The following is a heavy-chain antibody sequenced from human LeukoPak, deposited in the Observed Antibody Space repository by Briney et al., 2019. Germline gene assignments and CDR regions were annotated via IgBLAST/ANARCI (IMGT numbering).Heavy chain of an antibody. V-gene: IGHV4-38-2*02. Sequence: SETLSLTCTVSGDSITNDFFWGWVRPPPGKELEWIGSFCLGRDTYYRPSLKSRVTISVDTSKNQFSLNLNSVTAADTAVYYCARWASISREPGGFFDHWGQGTLVTVSS. CDR3: ARWASISREPGGFFDH. J-gene: IGHJ4*02. CDR2: FCLGRDT. D-gene: IGHD1-14*01. CDR1: GDSITNDFF.